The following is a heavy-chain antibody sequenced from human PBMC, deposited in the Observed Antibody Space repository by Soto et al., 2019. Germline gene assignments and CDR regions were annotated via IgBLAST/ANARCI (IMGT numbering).Heavy chain of an antibody. CDR3: ARARKGYCSSTSCSQYYYYYYGMDV. J-gene: IGHJ6*02. Sequence: GGSLRLSCAASGFTFSSYAMHWVRQAPGKGLEWVAVISYDGSNKYYADSVKGRFTISRDNSKNTLYLQMNSLRAEDTAVYYCARARKGYCSSTSCSQYYYYYYGMDVWGQGTTVTVSS. CDR1: GFTFSSYA. CDR2: ISYDGSNK. V-gene: IGHV3-30-3*01. D-gene: IGHD2-2*01.